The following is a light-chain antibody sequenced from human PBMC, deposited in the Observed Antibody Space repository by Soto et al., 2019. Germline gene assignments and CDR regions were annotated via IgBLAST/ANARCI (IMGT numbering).Light chain of an antibody. CDR2: DAS. J-gene: IGKJ4*01. CDR3: QQYDNFPRT. V-gene: IGKV1-33*01. CDR1: QDISNY. Sequence: DIQMTQSPSSLSASVGDRVTITCQASQDISNYLNWYHQKPGKAPKFLIYDASTLETGVPARFSGSGSGTRFTFTISSLQPEDIGTYYCQQYDNFPRTFGGGTKVDIK.